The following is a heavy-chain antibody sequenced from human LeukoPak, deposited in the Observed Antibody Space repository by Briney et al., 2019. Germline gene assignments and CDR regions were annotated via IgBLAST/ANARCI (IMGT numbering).Heavy chain of an antibody. CDR1: GYSISSGYY. CDR2: IYASGST. D-gene: IGHD3-10*01. J-gene: IGHJ4*02. Sequence: PSETLSLTCAVSGYSISSGYYWGWIRQPAGKGLEWIGRIYASGSTDYNPSLKSRVTMSVDTSKNQFSLKLSSVTAADTAVYYCARDLIHNAYGDDYWGQGTLVIVSS. V-gene: IGHV4-38-2*02. CDR3: ARDLIHNAYGDDY.